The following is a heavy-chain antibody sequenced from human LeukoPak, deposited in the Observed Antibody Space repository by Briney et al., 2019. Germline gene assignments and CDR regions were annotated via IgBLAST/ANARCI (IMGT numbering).Heavy chain of an antibody. CDR1: GFTFSSYG. D-gene: IGHD7-27*01. Sequence: GGSLRLSCAASGFTFSSYGMSWVRQAPGKGLEWVSAIRSSSSYIYYADSVKGRFTISRDNAKNSLYLQMNSLRAEDTAVYYCARPVRGLLGNYFDYWGQGTLVTVSS. CDR2: IRSSSSYI. V-gene: IGHV3-21*01. CDR3: ARPVRGLLGNYFDY. J-gene: IGHJ4*02.